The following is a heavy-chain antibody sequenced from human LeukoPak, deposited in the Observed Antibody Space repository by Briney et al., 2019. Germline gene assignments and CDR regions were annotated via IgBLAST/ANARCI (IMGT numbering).Heavy chain of an antibody. CDR3: ARFSRITWGDWGDAFGI. CDR2: IDDGGNT. J-gene: IGHJ3*02. CDR1: GGSFSDYF. Sequence: PSETLSLTCSVYGGSFSDYFWSWIRQSPGKGLEWIGEIDDGGNTNYNPSLMSRVIVSMEKSKKQFSLVMRSVAAADTAVYYCARFSRITWGDWGDAFGIWGQGTTVIASS. V-gene: IGHV4-34*01. D-gene: IGHD2-21*02.